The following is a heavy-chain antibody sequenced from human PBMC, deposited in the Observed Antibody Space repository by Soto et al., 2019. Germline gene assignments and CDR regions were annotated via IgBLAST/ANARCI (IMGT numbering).Heavy chain of an antibody. Sequence: LSLTCAASGFTFSVSAMHWVRQASGKGLEWVGRIRSKANSYATAYAASVKGSFTISRDDSKITEYLQMNSLKTEDTAVYYGTRHDYGDDVVGTYYYYGMDVWGQGTTVTVSS. CDR2: IRSKANSYAT. V-gene: IGHV3-73*01. D-gene: IGHD4-17*01. CDR3: TRHDYGDDVVGTYYYYGMDV. J-gene: IGHJ6*02. CDR1: GFTFSVSA.